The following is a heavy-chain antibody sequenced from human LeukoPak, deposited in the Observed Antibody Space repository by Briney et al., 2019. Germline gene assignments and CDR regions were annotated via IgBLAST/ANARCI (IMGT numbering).Heavy chain of an antibody. V-gene: IGHV4-61*01. CDR3: ARDASFGYFYAMDV. J-gene: IGHJ6*04. CDR2: SHYGGYP. D-gene: IGHD3-16*01. Sequence: PSETLSLTCTVSGGSVSEDNFYWGWIRQPPGKGLEWIGYSHYGGYPNYNPSLKSRVRISVDTSKNQFSLNLSSVTAADTAVYYCARDASFGYFYAMDVWGKGTTVTVSS. CDR1: GGSVSEDNFY.